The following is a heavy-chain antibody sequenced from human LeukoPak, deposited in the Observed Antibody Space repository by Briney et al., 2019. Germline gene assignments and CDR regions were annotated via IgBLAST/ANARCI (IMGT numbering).Heavy chain of an antibody. V-gene: IGHV5-10-1*01. D-gene: IGHD6-19*01. CDR1: GYSFTSYW. J-gene: IGHJ4*02. CDR2: LDPSDSLT. Sequence: GESLRISCKGSGYSFTSYWITWVRQMPGKGLEWMGRLDPSDSLTDYSPSFQGHVTISTDKSISTAYLQWSSLKASDTAMYYCARHLYSTGWYYFDYWGQGTQVTVSS. CDR3: ARHLYSTGWYYFDY.